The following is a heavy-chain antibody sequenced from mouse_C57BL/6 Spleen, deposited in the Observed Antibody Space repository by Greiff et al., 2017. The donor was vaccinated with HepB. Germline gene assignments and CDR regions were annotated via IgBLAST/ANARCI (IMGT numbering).Heavy chain of an antibody. D-gene: IGHD3-2*02. CDR1: GYTFTSYW. V-gene: IGHV1-61*01. CDR2: IYPSDSET. J-gene: IGHJ2*01. CDR3: ARGSRQLRLRGDY. Sequence: QVQLQQPGAGLVRPGSSVKLSCKASGYTFTSYWMAWVKQRPGQGLEWIGNIYPSDSETHYNQKFKDKATLTVDKSSSTAYMQLSSLTSEDSAVYYCARGSRQLRLRGDYWGQGTTLTVSS.